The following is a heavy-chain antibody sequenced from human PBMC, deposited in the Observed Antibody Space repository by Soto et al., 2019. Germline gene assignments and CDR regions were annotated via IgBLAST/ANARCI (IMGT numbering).Heavy chain of an antibody. D-gene: IGHD3-10*01. V-gene: IGHV3-7*01. J-gene: IGHJ4*02. Sequence: PGGSLRLSCSASGFIFSNYWMSWVRQAPGKGLEWVANIKQGGHGKYYVDSVKGRFTISRDNPKNLLYLQMSSLRADDTAVYYCALTEGSGAKYPTTFDSWGQGTQATDSS. CDR1: GFIFSNYW. CDR2: IKQGGHGK. CDR3: ALTEGSGAKYPTTFDS.